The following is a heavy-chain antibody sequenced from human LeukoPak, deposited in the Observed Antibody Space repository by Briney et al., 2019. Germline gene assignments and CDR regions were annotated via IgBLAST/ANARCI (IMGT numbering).Heavy chain of an antibody. Sequence: GESLKISCKGSGYSFTNYWTGWVRQKPGKGLEWLGIIYPDDSDIRYSPSFQGQVTISADKSINTAYLQWSSLKASDTAIYYCARQEYCSGGSCYTWFDPWGQGTLVTVSS. D-gene: IGHD2-15*01. CDR1: GYSFTNYW. J-gene: IGHJ5*02. V-gene: IGHV5-51*01. CDR2: IYPDDSDI. CDR3: ARQEYCSGGSCYTWFDP.